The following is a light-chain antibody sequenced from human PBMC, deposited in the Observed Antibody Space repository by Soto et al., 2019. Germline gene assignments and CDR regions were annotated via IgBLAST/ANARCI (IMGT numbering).Light chain of an antibody. Sequence: QPALTQPASVSGSPGQSITISCTGTSSDVGAYDFVSWYQQHPDKAPKLMIYEVSNRPSGVSNRFSGSKSVNTATLTISGLQAEDEADYYCSSYTSSSTRGFGTGTKVTVL. V-gene: IGLV2-14*03. CDR2: EVS. J-gene: IGLJ1*01. CDR3: SSYTSSSTRG. CDR1: SSDVGAYDF.